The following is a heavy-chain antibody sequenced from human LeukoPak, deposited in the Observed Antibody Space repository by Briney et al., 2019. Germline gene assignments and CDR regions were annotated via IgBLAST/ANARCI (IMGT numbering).Heavy chain of an antibody. CDR2: ISYDGSNK. CDR3: AKDWRLDV. D-gene: IGHD3-3*01. Sequence: GGSLRLSCAASGFTFSSYGMHWVRQAPGKGLEWVAVISYDGSNKYYADSVKGRFTISRDNSKNTLHLQMNSLRAEDTAVYYCAKDWRLDVWGQGTTVTVSS. V-gene: IGHV3-30*18. J-gene: IGHJ6*02. CDR1: GFTFSSYG.